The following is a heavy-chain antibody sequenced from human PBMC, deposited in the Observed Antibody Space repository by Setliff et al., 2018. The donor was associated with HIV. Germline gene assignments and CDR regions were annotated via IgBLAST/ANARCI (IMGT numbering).Heavy chain of an antibody. J-gene: IGHJ4*02. Sequence: ASVKVSCKASGGTFSSYAISWVRQAPGQGLEWMGWINPNSGGTNYAQKFQGWVTMTRDTSISTAYMELSRLRSDDTAVYYCARARVGYCSSTSCYGVYYFDYWGQGTLVTVSS. V-gene: IGHV1-2*04. CDR3: ARARVGYCSSTSCYGVYYFDY. CDR1: GGTFSSYA. D-gene: IGHD2-2*01. CDR2: INPNSGGT.